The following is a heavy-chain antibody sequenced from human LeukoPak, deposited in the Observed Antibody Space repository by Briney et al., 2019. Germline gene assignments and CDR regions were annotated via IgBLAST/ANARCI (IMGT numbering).Heavy chain of an antibody. CDR1: GFTFSSYG. CDR2: ISGSGGST. D-gene: IGHD2-21*02. J-gene: IGHJ3*02. Sequence: GGSLRLSCAASGFTFSSYGMSWVRQAPGKGLEWVSAISGSGGSTYYADSVKGRFTISRDNSKNTLYLQMNSLRAEDTAVYYCAKAEGGSYCGGDCYRDAFDIWGQGTMVTVSS. V-gene: IGHV3-23*01. CDR3: AKAEGGSYCGGDCYRDAFDI.